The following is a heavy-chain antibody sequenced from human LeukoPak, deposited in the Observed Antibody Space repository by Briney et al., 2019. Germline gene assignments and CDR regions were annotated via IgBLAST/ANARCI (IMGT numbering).Heavy chain of an antibody. CDR1: AVTFGDYA. CDR2: IRSQAYGGTT. D-gene: IGHD3-10*01. J-gene: IGHJ4*02. Sequence: GRSLRLSCTASAVTFGDYAISWVRQAPGKGLEWVGFIRSQAYGGTTEYAASVKGRFTISRDDSKSIAYLQMNSLRTEDTAVYYCTRDSNWSYDYWGQGTLVTVSS. CDR3: TRDSNWSYDY. V-gene: IGHV3-49*04.